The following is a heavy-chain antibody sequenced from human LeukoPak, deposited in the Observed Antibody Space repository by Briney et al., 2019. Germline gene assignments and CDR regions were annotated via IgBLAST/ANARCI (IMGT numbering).Heavy chain of an antibody. J-gene: IGHJ4*02. CDR3: ARGDYYDSSGYHDY. CDR1: GGTFSSYA. Sequence: ASVKVSCKASGGTFSSYAISWVRQAPGQGLEWMGWINPNSGGTNYAQKFQGRVTMTRDTSISTAYMELSRLRSDDTAVYYCARGDYYDSSGYHDYWGQGTLVTVSS. D-gene: IGHD3-22*01. V-gene: IGHV1-2*02. CDR2: INPNSGGT.